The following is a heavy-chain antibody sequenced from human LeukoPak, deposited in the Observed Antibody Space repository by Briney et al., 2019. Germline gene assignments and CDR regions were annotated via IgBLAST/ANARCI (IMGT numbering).Heavy chain of an antibody. D-gene: IGHD6-13*01. Sequence: GGSLRLSCAASGFTFSSYGMHWVRQAPGKGLEWVAVISYDGSNKYYADSVKGRFTISRDNSKNTLYLQMNSLRAEDTAVYYCAVQRTLWQQVLDHWGQGVLVTVSS. CDR3: AVQRTLWQQVLDH. CDR1: GFTFSSYG. V-gene: IGHV3-30*03. J-gene: IGHJ4*02. CDR2: ISYDGSNK.